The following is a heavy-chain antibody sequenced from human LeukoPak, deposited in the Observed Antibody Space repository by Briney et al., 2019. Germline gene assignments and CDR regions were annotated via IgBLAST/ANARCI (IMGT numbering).Heavy chain of an antibody. CDR1: GGSISSYY. CDR3: AREHWGLLRNWFDP. Sequence: NPSETLSLTCTVSGGSISSYYWSWIRQPPGKGLEWIGYIYYSGSTNYNPSLKSRVTISVDTSKNQFSLKLSSVTAADTAVYYCAREHWGLLRNWFDPWGQGTLVTVSS. D-gene: IGHD7-27*01. CDR2: IYYSGST. V-gene: IGHV4-59*01. J-gene: IGHJ5*02.